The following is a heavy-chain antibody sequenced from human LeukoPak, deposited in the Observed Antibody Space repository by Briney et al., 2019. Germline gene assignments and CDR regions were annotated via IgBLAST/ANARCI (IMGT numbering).Heavy chain of an antibody. CDR1: GGSISSLY. CDR3: ARHRAYSSSSPFDY. J-gene: IGHJ4*02. CDR2: IYYTGST. D-gene: IGHD6-6*01. Sequence: PSETLSLTCSVSGGSISSLYWSWIRQPPGKGLEWIGYIYYTGSTNYNPSLKSRVTMFVDMSKNRFSLRLSSVTAADTAVYYCARHRAYSSSSPFDYWGQGTLVTVSS. V-gene: IGHV4-59*08.